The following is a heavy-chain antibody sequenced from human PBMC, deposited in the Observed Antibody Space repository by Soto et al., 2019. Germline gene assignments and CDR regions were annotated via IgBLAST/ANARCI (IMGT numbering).Heavy chain of an antibody. Sequence: SETLSLICAVYGGSFSGYYWSWIRQPPGKGLEWIGEINHSGSTNYNPSLKSRVTISVDTSKNQFSLKLSSVTAADTAVYYCARTSIAARRLFDYWGQGTLVTVSS. CDR1: GGSFSGYY. CDR3: ARTSIAARRLFDY. V-gene: IGHV4-34*01. D-gene: IGHD6-6*01. J-gene: IGHJ4*02. CDR2: INHSGST.